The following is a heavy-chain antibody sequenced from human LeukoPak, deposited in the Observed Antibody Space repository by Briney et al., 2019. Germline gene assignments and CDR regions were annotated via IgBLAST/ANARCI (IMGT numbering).Heavy chain of an antibody. V-gene: IGHV3-11*01. CDR2: ISSSGSTI. J-gene: IGHJ2*01. CDR3: ARDRVPAATHWYFDL. CDR1: GFTFSDYY. D-gene: IGHD2-2*01. Sequence: PGGSLRLSCAASGFTFSDYYMSWIRQAPGKGLEWVSYISSSGSTIYYADSVKGRFTISRDNAKNSLYLQMNSLRAEDTAVYYCARDRVPAATHWYFDLWGRGTLVTVPS.